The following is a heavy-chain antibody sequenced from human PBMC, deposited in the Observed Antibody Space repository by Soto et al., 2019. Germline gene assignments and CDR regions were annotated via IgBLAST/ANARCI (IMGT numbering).Heavy chain of an antibody. CDR3: ARDSSSWYGNWFDP. D-gene: IGHD6-13*01. Sequence: TSETLSLTCTVSGGSISSYYWSWIRQPPGKGLEWIGYIYYSGSTNYNPSLKSRVTISVDTSKNQFSLKLSSVTAADTAVYYCARDSSSWYGNWFDPWGQGTLVTVSS. J-gene: IGHJ5*02. CDR2: IYYSGST. CDR1: GGSISSYY. V-gene: IGHV4-59*01.